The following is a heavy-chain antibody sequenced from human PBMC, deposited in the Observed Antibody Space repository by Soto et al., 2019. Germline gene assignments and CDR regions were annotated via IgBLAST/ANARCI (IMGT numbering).Heavy chain of an antibody. CDR1: GFGFGGYA. D-gene: IGHD2-15*01. CDR2: MSWNSGNI. V-gene: IGHV3-9*01. J-gene: IGHJ3*02. Sequence: PVGSLRLSCVASGFGFGGYAMHWVRQGPGKGLEWVSGMSWNSGNIGYADSVEGRFTISRDNAKNSLYLQMNSLSAEDTALYYCAKDIGGEMHAFDIWGQGTMVTVSS. CDR3: AKDIGGEMHAFDI.